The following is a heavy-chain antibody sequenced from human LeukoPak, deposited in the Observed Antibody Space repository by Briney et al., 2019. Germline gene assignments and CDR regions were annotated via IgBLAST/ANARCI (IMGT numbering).Heavy chain of an antibody. CDR3: AHTTTVGTVDY. V-gene: IGHV2-5*01. CDR1: GFSLSTRGGG. Sequence: SGPTLVKPTQTLTLTCTFSGFSLSTRGGGVGCIRQPPGKALEWLALVYWNDDKRYSPSLKSRLTITKDTSKNQVVLTMTNMDPVDTATYYCAHTTTVGTVDYWGQGTLVTVSS. J-gene: IGHJ4*02. D-gene: IGHD4-23*01. CDR2: VYWNDDK.